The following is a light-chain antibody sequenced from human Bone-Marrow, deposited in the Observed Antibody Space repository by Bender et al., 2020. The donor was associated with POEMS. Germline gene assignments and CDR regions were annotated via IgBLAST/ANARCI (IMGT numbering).Light chain of an antibody. CDR3: AVWDDSLNGWV. J-gene: IGLJ3*02. CDR2: SSH. V-gene: IGLV1-44*01. CDR1: SSNIGAHA. Sequence: QSVPTQPPSASGTPGQRVTISCSGGSSNIGAHAVNWYQHLPGTAPKLLIYSSHPRPSEVPDRFSGSRSGTSASLASSGLQSEDEADYYCAVWDDSLNGWVFGGGTKLTVL.